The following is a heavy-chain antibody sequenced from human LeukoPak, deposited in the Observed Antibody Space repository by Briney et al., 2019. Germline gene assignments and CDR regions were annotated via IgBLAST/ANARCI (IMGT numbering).Heavy chain of an antibody. CDR3: AKVGKNVLRFLEWLLTTDY. CDR2: ISGRGGST. V-gene: IGHV3-23*01. D-gene: IGHD3-3*01. J-gene: IGHJ4*02. Sequence: GGSLRLSCAASGFTFSSYAMSGVREARGKGVEGVSAISGRGGSTYYADSVKGRFTISRDNSKNTLYLQMNSLRAEDTAVYYCAKVGKNVLRFLEWLLTTDYWGQGTLVTVSS. CDR1: GFTFSSYA.